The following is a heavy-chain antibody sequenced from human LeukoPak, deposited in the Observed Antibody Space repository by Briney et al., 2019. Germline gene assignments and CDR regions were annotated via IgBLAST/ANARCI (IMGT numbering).Heavy chain of an antibody. J-gene: IGHJ4*02. V-gene: IGHV4-34*01. CDR1: GGSFSGYY. CDR3: ARYSGDYSIDY. Sequence: PSETLSLTCAVYGGSFSGYYWSWIRQPPGKGLEWIGEINHSGSTNYNPSLKSRATISVDTSKNQFSLKLSSVTAADTAVYYCARYSGDYSIDYWGQGTLVTVSS. D-gene: IGHD4-17*01. CDR2: INHSGST.